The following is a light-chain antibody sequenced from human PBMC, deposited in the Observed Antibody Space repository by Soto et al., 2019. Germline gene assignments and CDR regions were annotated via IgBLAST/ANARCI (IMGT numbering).Light chain of an antibody. CDR2: AAS. CDR3: QQSYSSPPEFT. J-gene: IGKJ2*01. Sequence: DIPMTQSPSSLSASVGDRVTITCRAGQSITNYLHWYQQIPGKAPKLLIYAASNLQSGVPSRFSGGGSGTHFTLTIISLQPEDSATYFCQQSYSSPPEFTFGRGTKLEI. V-gene: IGKV1-39*01. CDR1: QSITNY.